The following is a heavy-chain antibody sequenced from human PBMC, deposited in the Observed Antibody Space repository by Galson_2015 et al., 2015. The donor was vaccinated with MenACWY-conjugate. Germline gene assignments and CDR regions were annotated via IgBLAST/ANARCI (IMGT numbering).Heavy chain of an antibody. Sequence: SLRLSCAASGFTFNNYWMSWVRQVPGKGPEWVALMSYDGSNQYYADSLKGRLTISRDNSKSTLYLQMDSLRAEDTAVYYCARGLIGYSSGPLDFWGQGALVTVSS. CDR1: GFTFNNYW. CDR2: MSYDGSNQ. D-gene: IGHD6-19*01. V-gene: IGHV3-30*03. CDR3: ARGLIGYSSGPLDF. J-gene: IGHJ4*02.